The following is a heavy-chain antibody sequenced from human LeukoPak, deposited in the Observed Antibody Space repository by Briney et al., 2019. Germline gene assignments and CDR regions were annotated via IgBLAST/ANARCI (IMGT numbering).Heavy chain of an antibody. CDR3: ARDLVLDYYDSSGYDGYFDY. V-gene: IGHV1-18*01. J-gene: IGHJ4*02. CDR2: ISAYNGNT. Sequence: ASVKVSCKASGYTFTSYGISWVRQAPGQGLEWMGWISAYNGNTNYAQELQGRVTMTTDTSTSTAYMELRSLRSDDTAVYYCARDLVLDYYDSSGYDGYFDYWGQGTLVTVSS. D-gene: IGHD3-22*01. CDR1: GYTFTSYG.